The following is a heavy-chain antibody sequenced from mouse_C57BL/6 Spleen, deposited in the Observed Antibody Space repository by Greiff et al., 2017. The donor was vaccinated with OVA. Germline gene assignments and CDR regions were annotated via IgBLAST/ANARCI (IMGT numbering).Heavy chain of an antibody. CDR3: ARSGDYDAMDY. J-gene: IGHJ4*01. Sequence: VQLKESGPELVKPGASVKISCKASGYSFTDYNMNWVKQSNGKSLEWLGVINPNYGTTSYNQKFKGKATLTVDQSSSTAYMQLNSLTSEDAAVYYCARSGDYDAMDYWGQGTSVTVSS. CDR1: GYSFTDYN. V-gene: IGHV1-39*01. CDR2: INPNYGTT. D-gene: IGHD3-1*01.